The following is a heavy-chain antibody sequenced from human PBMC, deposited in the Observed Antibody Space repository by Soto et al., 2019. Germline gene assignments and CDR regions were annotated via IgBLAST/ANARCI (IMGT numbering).Heavy chain of an antibody. D-gene: IGHD1-26*01. CDR3: VHRSRGSHFGS. V-gene: IGHV2-5*02. J-gene: IGHJ4*02. CDR1: GFSLTTSGMG. CDR2: IYWDDDK. Sequence: QITLRESGPTLVKPTQTLTLTCTFSGFSLTTSGMGVGWIRQPPGKALEWLALIYWDDDKRSSPSVRSRLTITKDTSKNQVVLTLTNMDPVDTATYYCVHRSRGSHFGSWGQGTLVTVSS.